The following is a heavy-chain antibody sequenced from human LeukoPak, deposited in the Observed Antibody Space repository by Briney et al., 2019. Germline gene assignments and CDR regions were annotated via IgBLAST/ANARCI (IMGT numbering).Heavy chain of an antibody. CDR1: GFSFSTHS. D-gene: IGHD4-17*01. V-gene: IGHV3-48*01. J-gene: IGHJ4*02. Sequence: PGGSLRLSRAASGFSFSTHSMTWVRLAPGKGLEWLSFISISGSSRHYADSVKGRFTISRDDSKNIASLQMNNLKTEDTAVYYCTRVLPYGDYFYWGQGTLVTVSS. CDR3: TRVLPYGDYFY. CDR2: ISISGSSR.